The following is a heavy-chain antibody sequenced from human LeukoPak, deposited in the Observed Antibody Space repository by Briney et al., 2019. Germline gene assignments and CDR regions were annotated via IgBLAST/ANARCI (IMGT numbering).Heavy chain of an antibody. Sequence: GGSLRLSCAASGFTFSSYSMNWVRQAPGKGLEWVAYISRGGSANSYSYPMKGLFIIAKDTAKNLSCLQRNSLRDEDTAVYYWARDSGEHAAPVDYWGQGTLVTVSS. D-gene: IGHD3-10*01. CDR1: GFTFSSYS. CDR2: ISRGGSAN. J-gene: IGHJ4*02. CDR3: ARDSGEHAAPVDY. V-gene: IGHV3-48*02.